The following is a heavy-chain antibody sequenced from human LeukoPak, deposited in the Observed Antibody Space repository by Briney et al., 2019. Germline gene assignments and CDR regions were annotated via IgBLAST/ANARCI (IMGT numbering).Heavy chain of an antibody. CDR1: GFTFSSYI. Sequence: PGGSLRLSCAASGFTFSSYIMNWVRQAPGKGLEWVSYISSSSSTIYYADSVKGRFTISRDNAKNSLYLQMNSLRAEDTAVYYCASLYGDVDTAMVKADYWGQGTLVTVSS. V-gene: IGHV3-48*01. CDR3: ASLYGDVDTAMVKADY. CDR2: ISSSSSTI. D-gene: IGHD5-18*01. J-gene: IGHJ4*02.